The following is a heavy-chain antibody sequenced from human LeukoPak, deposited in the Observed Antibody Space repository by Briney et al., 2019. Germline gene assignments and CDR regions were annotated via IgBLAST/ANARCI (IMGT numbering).Heavy chain of an antibody. CDR2: ISHSGSA. CDR1: GGPRRGYR. Sequence: SQSPARSCGLSGGPRRGYRLRQGRQRPGTGERRIGEISHSGSANYNPSLKSRVTISVDTSKNQFSLKVNSVTAADTAVYYCARGSMVRGYPTRYWGQGTLVTVSS. D-gene: IGHD3-10*01. J-gene: IGHJ4*02. V-gene: IGHV4-34*01. CDR3: ARGSMVRGYPTRY.